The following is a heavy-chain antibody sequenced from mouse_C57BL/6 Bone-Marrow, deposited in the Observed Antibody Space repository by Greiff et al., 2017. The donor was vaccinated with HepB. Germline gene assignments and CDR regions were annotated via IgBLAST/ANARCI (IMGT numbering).Heavy chain of an antibody. Sequence: DVKLQESGPGLVKPSQTVFLTCTVTGISITTGNYRWSWIRQFPGNKLEWIGYIYYSGTITYNPSLTSRTTITRDTPKNQFFLEMNSLTAEDTATYYCARDHGYYYGSSLDYWGQGTTLTVSS. CDR1: GISITTGNYR. J-gene: IGHJ2*01. CDR2: IYYSGTI. D-gene: IGHD1-1*01. V-gene: IGHV3-5*01. CDR3: ARDHGYYYGSSLDY.